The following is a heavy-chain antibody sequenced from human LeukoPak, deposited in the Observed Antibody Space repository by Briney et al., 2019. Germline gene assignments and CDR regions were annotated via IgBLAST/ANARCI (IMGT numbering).Heavy chain of an antibody. CDR1: GGSISSYY. CDR3: ARHIITMVRGVKENWFDP. D-gene: IGHD3-10*01. Sequence: SETLSLTCTISGGSISSYYWSWIRQPPGKGLEWIGYIYYSVSTNYNPSLKSRVTISVDTSKNQSSLKLSSVTAADTAVYYCARHIITMVRGVKENWFDPWGQGTLVTVSS. V-gene: IGHV4-59*01. J-gene: IGHJ5*02. CDR2: IYYSVST.